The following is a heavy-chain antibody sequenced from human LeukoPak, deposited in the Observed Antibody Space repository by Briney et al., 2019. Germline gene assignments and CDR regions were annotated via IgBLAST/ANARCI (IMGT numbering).Heavy chain of an antibody. CDR2: ISIGGSTI. J-gene: IGHJ4*02. D-gene: IGHD2-2*01. V-gene: IGHV3-48*03. Sequence: GGSLRLSCAASGFTFSNYEMNWVRQAPGKGLEWVSYISIGGSTIYYADSVKGRFTISRDNAKNSLYLQMNSLRAEDTAVYYCAREGVVVSAAVDYWGQGTLVTVPS. CDR3: AREGVVVSAAVDY. CDR1: GFTFSNYE.